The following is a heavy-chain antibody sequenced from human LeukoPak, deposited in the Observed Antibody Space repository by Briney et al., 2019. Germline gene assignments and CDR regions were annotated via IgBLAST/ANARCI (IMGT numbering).Heavy chain of an antibody. V-gene: IGHV3-23*01. D-gene: IGHD5-18*01. CDR1: GFTFSSYA. Sequence: GGSLRLSCAASGFTFSSYAMSWVRQAPGKGLEWVSTISGGGGSTYYADSVKGRFTISRDNSKNTLYLQMNSLRAEDTAVYYCAKNLKSAGYSTSKFDYWGQGTLVTVSS. CDR2: ISGGGGST. CDR3: AKNLKSAGYSTSKFDY. J-gene: IGHJ4*02.